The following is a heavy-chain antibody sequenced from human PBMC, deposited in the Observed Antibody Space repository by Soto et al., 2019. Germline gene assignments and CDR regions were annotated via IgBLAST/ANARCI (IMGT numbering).Heavy chain of an antibody. Sequence: GGSLRLSCAASGFTFSSYAMSWVRQAPGKGLEWVSAISGSGGSTYYADSVKGRFTISRDNTKNTLYLQRNSLRAEDTAVYYCAKGYSSGWYLLIPAFDIWGQGTMVTVSS. V-gene: IGHV3-23*01. CDR3: AKGYSSGWYLLIPAFDI. CDR2: ISGSGGST. J-gene: IGHJ3*02. D-gene: IGHD6-19*01. CDR1: GFTFSSYA.